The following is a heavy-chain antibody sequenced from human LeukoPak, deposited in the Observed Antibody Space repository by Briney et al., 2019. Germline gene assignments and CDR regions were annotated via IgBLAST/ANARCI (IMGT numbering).Heavy chain of an antibody. CDR3: ARDLGFLEWPNYYYYGMDV. J-gene: IGHJ6*02. CDR1: GFTVSSNY. D-gene: IGHD3-3*01. V-gene: IGHV3-66*01. CDR2: IYSGGST. Sequence: TGGSLRLSCAASGFTVSSNYVSWVRQAPGKGLEWVSVIYSGGSTYYADSVKGRFTISRDNSKNTLYLQMNSLRAEDTAVYYCARDLGFLEWPNYYYYGMDVWGQGTTVTVSS.